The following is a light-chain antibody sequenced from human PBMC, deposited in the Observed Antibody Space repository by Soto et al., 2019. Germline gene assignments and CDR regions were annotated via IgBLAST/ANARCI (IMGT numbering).Light chain of an antibody. CDR3: AALDDSLRAVV. J-gene: IGLJ2*01. CDR1: RPNIGSNL. V-gene: IGLV1-44*01. CDR2: RNH. Sequence: QSVLTQSPSVSVTPGQRVTISCSGSRPNIGSNLVSWYQQLPGTAPTLLIWRNHQRPSGVPDRFSGSKSGTSASLAISGPPVEDGGEYYRAALDDSLRAVVFGGGTKLTVL.